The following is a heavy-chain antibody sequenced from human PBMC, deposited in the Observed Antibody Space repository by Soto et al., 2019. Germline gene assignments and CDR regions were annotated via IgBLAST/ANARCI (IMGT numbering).Heavy chain of an antibody. D-gene: IGHD6-13*01. CDR2: IYYSGST. CDR1: GDSISSYC. Sequence: PSETLSLTCSVSGDSISSYCWTWIRQPPGKGLEWIGYIYYSGSTNYNPSLESRVTISVDTSKNQSSLKLSFVTAADTAVYYCARSRIAAAGYDYWGQGTLVTVSS. CDR3: ARSRIAAAGYDY. V-gene: IGHV4-59*01. J-gene: IGHJ4*02.